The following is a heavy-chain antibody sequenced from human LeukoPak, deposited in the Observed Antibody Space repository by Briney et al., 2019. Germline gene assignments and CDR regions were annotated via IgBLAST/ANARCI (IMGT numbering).Heavy chain of an antibody. CDR2: ISHTGAST. V-gene: IGHV3-23*01. CDR3: AKETTVTTSLGLDY. J-gene: IGHJ4*02. D-gene: IGHD4-17*01. CDR1: EFTFAAYT. Sequence: PGVSLRLSCAASEFTFAAYTMSWARQAPGKGPEWVSSISHTGASTYYGDSVKGRFTISRDNSKNTLYLQMNSLRAEDTAVYYCAKETTVTTSLGLDYWGQGTLVTVSS.